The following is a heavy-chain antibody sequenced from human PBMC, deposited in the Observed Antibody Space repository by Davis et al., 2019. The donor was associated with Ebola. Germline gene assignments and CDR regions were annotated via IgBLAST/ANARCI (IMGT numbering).Heavy chain of an antibody. CDR3: ARGPGVFIEDYFDY. J-gene: IGHJ4*02. V-gene: IGHV1-3*01. CDR1: GYTFTSYL. CDR2: INAGNGNT. D-gene: IGHD3-3*01. Sequence: ASVKVSCKASGYTFTSYLMHWVRQAPGQRLEWVGWINAGNGNTKYSQKFQGRITISRDTSASIVYLELSSLRSEDTAVYYCARGPGVFIEDYFDYWGQGSLVIVSS.